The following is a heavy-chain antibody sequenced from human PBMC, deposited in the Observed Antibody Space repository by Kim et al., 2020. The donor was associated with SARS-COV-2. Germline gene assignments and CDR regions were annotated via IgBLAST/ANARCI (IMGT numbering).Heavy chain of an antibody. J-gene: IGHJ4*02. CDR3: ARHPYCTNGVCYDLDY. V-gene: IGHV4-39*01. D-gene: IGHD2-8*01. Sequence: SLRSRVTRSVDTSKNQFALKLSSVTAADTAVYYCARHPYCTNGVCYDLDYWGQGTLVTVSS.